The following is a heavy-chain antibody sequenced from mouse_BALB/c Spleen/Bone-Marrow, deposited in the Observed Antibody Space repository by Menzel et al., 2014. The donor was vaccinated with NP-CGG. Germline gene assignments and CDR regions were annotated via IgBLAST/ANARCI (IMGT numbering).Heavy chain of an antibody. CDR2: INPGSGGT. CDR1: GHAFTNYL. J-gene: IGHJ4*01. Sequence: VQLQQSGAELVRPGTSVKVSCKASGHAFTNYLLEWVKQRPGQGLEWIGVINPGSGGTKYSEKFKGKATLTVDKSSSTAYMQLSSLTSDDSAVYFCARRNRDYYAMDYWGQGTSVTVSS. CDR3: ARRNRDYYAMDY. V-gene: IGHV1-54*01.